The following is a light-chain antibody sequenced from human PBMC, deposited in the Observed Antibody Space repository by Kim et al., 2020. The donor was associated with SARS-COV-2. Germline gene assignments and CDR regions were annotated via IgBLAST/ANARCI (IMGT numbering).Light chain of an antibody. CDR3: MQGTHWPPT. CDR2: KVS. Sequence: PSSISRWSSQSLVYSDGNTYLPWFQRGPGQSPRRLVCKVSSRDSGVPGRFSGSGSGTDFTLKISRVEAEDVGNYYCMQGTHWPPTFGQGTKVDIK. CDR1: QSLVYSDGNTY. J-gene: IGKJ1*01. V-gene: IGKV2-30*01.